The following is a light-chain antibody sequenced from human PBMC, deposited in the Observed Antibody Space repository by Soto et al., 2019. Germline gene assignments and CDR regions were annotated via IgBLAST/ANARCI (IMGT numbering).Light chain of an antibody. Sequence: IVLTQSPGTLCLSPGDRATLSCRASQSVSNNYLAWYQQKPGQAPRLLIYGVSTRATGIPARFSGSGSGTEFTLTITSLQSEDFAVYYCQQYNNWPPGTFGQGTKVDIK. V-gene: IGKV3-15*01. J-gene: IGKJ1*01. CDR3: QQYNNWPPGT. CDR2: GVS. CDR1: QSVSNN.